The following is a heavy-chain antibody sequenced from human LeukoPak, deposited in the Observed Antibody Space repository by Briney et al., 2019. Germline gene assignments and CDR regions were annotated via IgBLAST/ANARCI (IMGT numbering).Heavy chain of an antibody. V-gene: IGHV3-48*01. J-gene: IGHJ4*02. CDR3: GRNPFSSGSHNFDF. CDR2: ISSSSSNI. CDR1: GYTFSRYG. Sequence: GGSLRLSCTASGYTFSRYGMNWVRQAPGKGLEWISYISSSSSNIYYAESVKGRFTISRDNATNSLYLQMNSLRAEDTAVYYCGRNPFSSGSHNFDFWGQGTLVTVSS. D-gene: IGHD3-10*01.